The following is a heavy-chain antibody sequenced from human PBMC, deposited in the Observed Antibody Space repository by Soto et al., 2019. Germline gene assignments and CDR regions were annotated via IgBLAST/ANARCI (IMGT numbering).Heavy chain of an antibody. CDR3: ARVSDYAYFDY. V-gene: IGHV4-59*01. Sequence: PSETLSLTCTVSGGSISSYYWRWIRQPPGKGLEWIGYIYYSGSTNYNPSLKSRVTISVDTSKNQFSLKLSSVTAADTAVYYCARVSDYAYFDYWGQGTLVTVSS. CDR1: GGSISSYY. J-gene: IGHJ4*02. CDR2: IYYSGST. D-gene: IGHD4-17*01.